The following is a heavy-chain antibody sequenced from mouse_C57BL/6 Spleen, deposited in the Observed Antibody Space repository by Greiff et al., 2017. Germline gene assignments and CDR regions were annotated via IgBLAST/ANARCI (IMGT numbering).Heavy chain of an antibody. Sequence: VQLQQSGAELVKPGASVKMSCKASGYTFTSYWITWVKQRPGQGLEWIGDIYPGSGSTYYNEKFKSKATLTVDTSSSTAYMQLSILTSEDSAVYCCARGDGRTYWGQGTTLTVSS. CDR2: IYPGSGST. CDR1: GYTFTSYW. CDR3: ARGDGRTY. J-gene: IGHJ2*01. D-gene: IGHD1-1*01. V-gene: IGHV1-55*01.